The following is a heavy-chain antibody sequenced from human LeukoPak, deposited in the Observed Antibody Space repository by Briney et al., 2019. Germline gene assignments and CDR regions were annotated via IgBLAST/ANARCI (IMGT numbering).Heavy chain of an antibody. CDR2: ISGSSSTI. D-gene: IGHD3-10*02. CDR3: ARVFGSDDHFDY. CDR1: GFTFSDYS. Sequence: GGSLRLSCAASGFTFSDYSVNWVRQAPGKGLEWVSYISGSSSTIYYADSVKGRFTISRDNAQNSLYLQMNSLRDEDTAVYYCARVFGSDDHFDYWGQGTLVTVSS. V-gene: IGHV3-48*02. J-gene: IGHJ4*02.